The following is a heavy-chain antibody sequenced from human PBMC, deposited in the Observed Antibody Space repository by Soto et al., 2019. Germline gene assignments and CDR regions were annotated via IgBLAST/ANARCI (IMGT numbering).Heavy chain of an antibody. CDR1: GFSLSTSGVG. D-gene: IGHD2-15*01. CDR2: IYWDDDK. CDR3: AHRPSYCSGGSCYSGFDY. V-gene: IGHV2-5*02. Sequence: QITLKESGPTLVKPTQTLTLTCTFSGFSLSTSGVGVGWIRQPPGKALEWLALIYWDDDKRYSPSLKSRLTLTKXTXXXQXXLTMTNMDPVDTATYYCAHRPSYCSGGSCYSGFDYWGQGTLVTVSS. J-gene: IGHJ4*02.